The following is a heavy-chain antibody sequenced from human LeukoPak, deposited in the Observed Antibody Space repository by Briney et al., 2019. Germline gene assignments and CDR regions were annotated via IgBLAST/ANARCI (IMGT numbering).Heavy chain of an antibody. V-gene: IGHV4-34*01. CDR2: INHSGST. Sequence: SETLSLTCAVYGGSFSGYYWSWIRQPPGKGLEWIGEINHSGSTNYNPSLKSRVTISVDTSKNQFSLKLSSVTAADTAVYYCAREVGGLGSSTSCYARFCYYGMDVWGQGTTVTVSS. J-gene: IGHJ6*02. CDR1: GGSFSGYY. D-gene: IGHD2-2*01. CDR3: AREVGGLGSSTSCYARFCYYGMDV.